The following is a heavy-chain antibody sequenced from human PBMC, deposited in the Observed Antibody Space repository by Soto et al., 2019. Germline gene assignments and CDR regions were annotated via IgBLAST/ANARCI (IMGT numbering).Heavy chain of an antibody. CDR3: ARQGTRLRPIMTIVAASPLAM. CDR1: GVSISSSSYY. V-gene: IGHV4-39*01. J-gene: IGHJ6*02. CDR2: IYYSGTT. D-gene: IGHD3-16*01. Sequence: SETLSLTCSVSGVSISSSSYYWGWIRQPPGKGLEWIGSIYYSGTTFHNPSLKSRVSISVDTSKNHFSLNLTSVTAADTAVYYCARQGTRLRPIMTIVAASPLAMWGQGTTVTVSS.